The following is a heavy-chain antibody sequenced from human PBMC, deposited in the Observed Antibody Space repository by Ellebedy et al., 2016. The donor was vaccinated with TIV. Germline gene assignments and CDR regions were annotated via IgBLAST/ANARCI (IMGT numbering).Heavy chain of an antibody. CDR3: ARGRSGYFDY. J-gene: IGHJ4*02. Sequence: SETLSLTCTVSDVSITTSSYYWDWIRQPPGEGLEWIGSIYYSGSTYYNPSLKSRVTISVDTSKNQFSLKLSSVTAADTAVYYCARGRSGYFDYWGQGTLVTVSS. V-gene: IGHV4-39*01. D-gene: IGHD6-25*01. CDR1: DVSITTSSYY. CDR2: IYYSGST.